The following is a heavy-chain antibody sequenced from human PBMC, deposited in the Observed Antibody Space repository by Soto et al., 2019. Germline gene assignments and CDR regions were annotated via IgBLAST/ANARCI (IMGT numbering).Heavy chain of an antibody. CDR1: GFTFSNYG. CDR3: ARDLSGPLDY. Sequence: QVQLVQSGGGVVQRGGSLRLSCATSGFTFSNYGMHWVRLAPGKGLEWVAVTRHDGTNKYYADSVKGRCTISRDNSKNTVHLQMNSLRGEDTAVYYCARDLSGPLDYWGQGTLVTVSS. V-gene: IGHV3-33*01. CDR2: TRHDGTNK. J-gene: IGHJ4*02.